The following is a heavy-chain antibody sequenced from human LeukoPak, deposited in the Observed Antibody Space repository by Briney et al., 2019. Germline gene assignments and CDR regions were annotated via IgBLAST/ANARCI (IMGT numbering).Heavy chain of an antibody. J-gene: IGHJ4*02. V-gene: IGHV3-23*01. D-gene: IGHD3-22*01. Sequence: GGSLRLSCAASGFTFSSYAMSWVGQAPGKGLEWVSVISGSGGSTYYADSVKGRLTIARYNRKDTLEPQMNSLSDEDTAVYYCASSPNYYDSSGYYHYFDYWGQGTLVTVSS. CDR3: ASSPNYYDSSGYYHYFDY. CDR1: GFTFSSYA. CDR2: ISGSGGST.